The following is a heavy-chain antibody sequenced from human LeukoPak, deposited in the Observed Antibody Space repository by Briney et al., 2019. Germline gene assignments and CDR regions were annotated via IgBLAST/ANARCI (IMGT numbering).Heavy chain of an antibody. CDR1: VFTFVDYA. V-gene: IGHV3-9*01. CDR2: ICWNSGSI. D-gene: IGHD3-3*01. Sequence: PGGSLRLSCAASVFTFVDYAMHWVRQAPGKGLEWVSGICWNSGSIVYADSVKGRFTISRDNAKNSLYLQMNSLRSEDTALYYCAISVLSITIFGVCDYWGQGTLVTVSS. J-gene: IGHJ4*02. CDR3: AISVLSITIFGVCDY.